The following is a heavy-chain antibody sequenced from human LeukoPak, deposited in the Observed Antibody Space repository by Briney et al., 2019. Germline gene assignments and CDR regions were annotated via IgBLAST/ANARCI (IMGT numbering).Heavy chain of an antibody. Sequence: SETLSLTCTVSGGSINNYYWSWIRQSPEKGLEWIGYIHDSGSTNYNPSLKSRVTMSVDTSKNQFSLKLSSVTAADTAVYYCARVGVGATPEGAFDIWGQGTMVTVSS. V-gene: IGHV4-59*12. CDR1: GGSINNYY. CDR2: IHDSGST. J-gene: IGHJ3*02. D-gene: IGHD1-26*01. CDR3: ARVGVGATPEGAFDI.